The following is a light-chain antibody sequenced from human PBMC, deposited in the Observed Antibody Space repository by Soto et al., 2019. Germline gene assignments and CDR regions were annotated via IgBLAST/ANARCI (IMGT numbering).Light chain of an antibody. V-gene: IGKV1-27*01. Sequence: DIQMTQSPSSLSASVGDRVTITCRASQGIGNYLAWYQQKPGKVPKNLIYDASTLQSGVATRFSGSGSGTYFTLTISSLQPEDVAIYYGQKYYTTPATFGRGTKVEIK. CDR2: DAS. CDR1: QGIGNY. J-gene: IGKJ1*01. CDR3: QKYYTTPAT.